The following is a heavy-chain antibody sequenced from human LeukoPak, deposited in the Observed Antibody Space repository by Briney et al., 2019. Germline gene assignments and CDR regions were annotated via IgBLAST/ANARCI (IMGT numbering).Heavy chain of an antibody. V-gene: IGHV3-48*01. CDR3: ARQGRDFWSGYRNYFDY. D-gene: IGHD3-3*01. CDR1: GFTFSSYS. CDR2: ISSSSSTI. Sequence: PGGSLRLSCAASGFTFSSYSMNWVRQAPGKGLEWVSYISSSSSTIYYADSVKGRFTISRDNAKNSLYLQMNSLKASDTAMYYCARQGRDFWSGYRNYFDYWGQGTLVTVSS. J-gene: IGHJ4*02.